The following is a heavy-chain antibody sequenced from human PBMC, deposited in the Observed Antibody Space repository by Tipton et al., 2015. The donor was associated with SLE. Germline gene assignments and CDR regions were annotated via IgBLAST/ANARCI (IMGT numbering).Heavy chain of an antibody. J-gene: IGHJ3*01. D-gene: IGHD4-17*01. CDR1: GFTFSSYW. Sequence: SGFTFSSYWMHWVRQAPGKGLEWVSVIYSAGDTYYADSVKGRFTISRDNSKNTLYLQMNSLRDEDTAVYYCARDGPPYGADPNDAFDLWGQGTMVTVSS. V-gene: IGHV3-66*01. CDR2: IYSAGDT. CDR3: ARDGPPYGADPNDAFDL.